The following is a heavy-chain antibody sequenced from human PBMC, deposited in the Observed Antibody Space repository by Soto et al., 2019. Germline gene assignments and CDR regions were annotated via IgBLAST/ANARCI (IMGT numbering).Heavy chain of an antibody. V-gene: IGHV3-30-3*01. CDR2: MSYDGSTK. D-gene: IGHD6-13*01. CDR1: VFTFSSYG. Sequence: PGGSLRLSCAASVFTFSSYGMYWVRQAPGKGLEWVAIMSYDGSTKYFADSVKGRFTISRDNSQNTLFLQMNSLRAEDTATYYCAKYSAPGSRYFDFWGQGTLVTVSS. J-gene: IGHJ4*02. CDR3: AKYSAPGSRYFDF.